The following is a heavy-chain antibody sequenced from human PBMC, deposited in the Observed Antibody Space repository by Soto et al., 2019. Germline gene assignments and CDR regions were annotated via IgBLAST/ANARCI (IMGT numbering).Heavy chain of an antibody. CDR2: ISYDGSNK. V-gene: IGHV3-30*18. CDR3: AKDKGDLYYDILTGSWLGQPHDAFDI. D-gene: IGHD3-9*01. J-gene: IGHJ3*02. Sequence: GGSLRLSCAASGFTFSSYGMHWVRQAPGKGLEWVAVISYDGSNKYYADSVKGRFTISRDNSKNTLYLQMNSLRAEDTAVYYCAKDKGDLYYDILTGSWLGQPHDAFDIWGQGTMVTVSS. CDR1: GFTFSSYG.